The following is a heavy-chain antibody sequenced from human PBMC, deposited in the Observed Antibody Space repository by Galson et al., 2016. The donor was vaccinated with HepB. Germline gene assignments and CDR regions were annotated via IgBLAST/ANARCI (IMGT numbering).Heavy chain of an antibody. Sequence: SLRLSCAASGFTFSSYWMSWVRQAPGKGLEWVANIKQDGSEKYYVDSVKGRFTISRDNAKNSLYLQMNSLRAADTAVYYCAEVNWLLLRRLDWYFDLWGRGTLVTVSS. J-gene: IGHJ2*01. V-gene: IGHV3-7*03. D-gene: IGHD3-22*01. CDR1: GFTFSSYW. CDR2: IKQDGSEK. CDR3: AEVNWLLLRRLDWYFDL.